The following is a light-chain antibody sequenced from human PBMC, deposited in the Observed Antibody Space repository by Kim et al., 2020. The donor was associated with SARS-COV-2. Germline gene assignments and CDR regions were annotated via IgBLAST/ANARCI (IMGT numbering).Light chain of an antibody. CDR1: GNNVCNKG. J-gene: IGLJ3*02. CDR2: RDN. Sequence: QTATITVPGNGNNVCNKGAVWPQQDQGHPPQLLSYRDNTRPSGLSGRLSASRSGNTASLTITGLQPEDEADYYCSAWDSSFSAWVFGGGTQLTVL. CDR3: SAWDSSFSAWV. V-gene: IGLV10-54*01.